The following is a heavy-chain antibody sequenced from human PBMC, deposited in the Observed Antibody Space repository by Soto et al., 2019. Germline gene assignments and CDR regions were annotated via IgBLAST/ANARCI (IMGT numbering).Heavy chain of an antibody. Sequence: GASVKVSCKASGGTFSSYAISCVRQAPGQGLEWMGGIIPIFGTANYAQKFQGRVTITADESTSTAYMELSSLRSEDTAVYYCARDATWPDYDILTGRRGYWFDPWGQGTLVTVSS. CDR1: GGTFSSYA. CDR2: IIPIFGTA. V-gene: IGHV1-69*13. CDR3: ARDATWPDYDILTGRRGYWFDP. D-gene: IGHD3-9*01. J-gene: IGHJ5*02.